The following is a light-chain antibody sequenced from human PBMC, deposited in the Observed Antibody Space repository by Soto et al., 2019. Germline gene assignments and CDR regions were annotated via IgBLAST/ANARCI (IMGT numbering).Light chain of an antibody. CDR3: SSYTTSSTYV. CDR2: DVS. J-gene: IGLJ1*01. Sequence: QSALTQPPSVSGSPGQSVAISCTGTSSDVGSSNGVSWYQQPPGTAPKLMIYDVSNRPSGVPDRFSGPKSGNTASLTISGLQAEDEADYYCSSYTTSSTYVFGTGTKVTVL. V-gene: IGLV2-18*02. CDR1: SSDVGSSNG.